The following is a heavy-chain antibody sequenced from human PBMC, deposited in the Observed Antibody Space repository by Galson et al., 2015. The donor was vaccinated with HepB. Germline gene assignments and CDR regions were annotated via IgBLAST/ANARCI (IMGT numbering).Heavy chain of an antibody. J-gene: IGHJ5*02. D-gene: IGHD2-15*01. V-gene: IGHV1-46*03. CDR1: GYTFTSYS. CDR3: TRGEGYCRGGSCHSWWFDP. CDR2: INPSGETT. Sequence: SVKVSCKASGYTFTSYSIHWVRQAPGQGLEWMGVINPSGETTTYAQKFQGRVTITTDTSTRTVYMELSRLTSKDTAVYYCTRGEGYCRGGSCHSWWFDPWGQGTLVTVSS.